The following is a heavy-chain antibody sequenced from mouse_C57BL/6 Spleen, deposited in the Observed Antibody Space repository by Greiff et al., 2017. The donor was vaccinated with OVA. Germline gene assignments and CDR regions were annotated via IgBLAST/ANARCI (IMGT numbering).Heavy chain of an antibody. CDR1: GYAFSSSW. D-gene: IGHD2-2*01. CDR2: IYPGDGDT. Sequence: VQLQQSGPELVKPGASVKISCKASGYAFSSSWMNWVKQRPGKGLEWIGRIYPGDGDTNYNGKFKGKATLTADKSSSTAYMQLSSLTSEDSAVYFWARGEGYPAMDYWGQGTSVTVSS. V-gene: IGHV1-82*01. J-gene: IGHJ4*01. CDR3: ARGEGYPAMDY.